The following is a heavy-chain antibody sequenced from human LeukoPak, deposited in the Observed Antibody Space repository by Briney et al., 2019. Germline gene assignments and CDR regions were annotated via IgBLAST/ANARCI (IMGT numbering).Heavy chain of an antibody. CDR3: ARVSGSLDYFDY. CDR2: IYTSGST. J-gene: IGHJ4*02. V-gene: IGHV4-4*07. Sequence: PSETLSLTCTVSGGSISSYYWSWIRQPAGKGLGWIGRIYTSGSTNYNPSLKSRVTMSVDTSKNQFSLKLSSVTAADTAVYYCARVSGSLDYFDYWGQGTLVTVSS. D-gene: IGHD1-26*01. CDR1: GGSISSYY.